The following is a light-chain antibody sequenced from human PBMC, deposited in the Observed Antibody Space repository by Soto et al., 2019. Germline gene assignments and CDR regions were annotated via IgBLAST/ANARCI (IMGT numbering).Light chain of an antibody. V-gene: IGKV3-15*01. CDR1: QSVSSN. J-gene: IGKJ5*01. CDR3: QQYNNWPSIT. Sequence: EIVLTQSPATLSLSPGERATLSCISSQSVSSNLAWYQQKPGQAPRLLIYGASTRATGIPARFSGSGSVTEFTLTISSLQSEDIAVYYCQQYNNWPSITFGQGTRLEIK. CDR2: GAS.